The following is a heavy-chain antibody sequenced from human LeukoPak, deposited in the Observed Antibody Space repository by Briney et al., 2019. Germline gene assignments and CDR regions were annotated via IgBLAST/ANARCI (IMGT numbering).Heavy chain of an antibody. CDR1: GYSFVLYG. CDR2: TSPYNENT. D-gene: IGHD3-16*01. Sequence: ASVKVSCKTSGYSFVLYGLSWVRQAPGQGPEWMGWTSPYNENTKYAEKFQGRVTMTTDTSTSTAYMELRSLRSDDTAVYYRARDENYGIFFNVDYWGQGTLVTVSS. V-gene: IGHV1-18*01. J-gene: IGHJ4*02. CDR3: ARDENYGIFFNVDY.